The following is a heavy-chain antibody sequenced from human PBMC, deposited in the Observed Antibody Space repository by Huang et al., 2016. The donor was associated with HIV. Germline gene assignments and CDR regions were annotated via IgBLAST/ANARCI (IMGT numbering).Heavy chain of an antibody. CDR2: VFDGGNT. CDR3: ARLPFDYVWGTQRQTALDELDV. D-gene: IGHD3-16*01. CDR1: GGSVNSGYYY. V-gene: IGHV4-39*01. Sequence: QLQLQESGPGLVRPSETLSLTCSVSGGSVNSGYYYWGWIRQPPGKGLEWIASVFDGGNTFYQPSLKSRVSMSVDTSKKRFSLNLSSVTAADTAVYFCARLPFDYVWGTQRQTALDELDVWGQGTMVTVSS. J-gene: IGHJ3*01.